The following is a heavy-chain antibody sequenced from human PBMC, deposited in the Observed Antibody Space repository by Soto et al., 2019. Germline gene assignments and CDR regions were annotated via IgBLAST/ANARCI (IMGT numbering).Heavy chain of an antibody. D-gene: IGHD2-2*01. J-gene: IGHJ6*02. Sequence: QVQLVESGGGVVQPGRSLRLSCAASGFSFNNYNLHWVRQAPGKGLEWVAVVSYEGNNKYYGDSVKGRFTISKDESKTTVYLQMTNLRSEDTAKVYCARARSTTFQPHVFHYYGIDVWGLGTTVTVSS. CDR3: ARARSTTFQPHVFHYYGIDV. CDR2: VSYEGNNK. CDR1: GFSFNNYN. V-gene: IGHV3-30-3*01.